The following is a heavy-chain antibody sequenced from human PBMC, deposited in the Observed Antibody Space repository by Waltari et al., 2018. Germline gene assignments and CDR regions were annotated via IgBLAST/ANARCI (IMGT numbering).Heavy chain of an antibody. J-gene: IGHJ4*02. CDR1: GFTFRRYW. V-gene: IGHV3-7*03. Sequence: EVQLVESGGGLVQPGGSLRLSCAASGFTFRRYWMSWVRQAPGKGLEWVANIKQDGSEKYYGDSGKGRFTNSRDNAKNSLYLQMNSLRAEDTAVYYCARDQGTQGLIWGQGTLVTVSS. CDR3: ARDQGTQGLI. CDR2: IKQDGSEK. D-gene: IGHD3-16*01.